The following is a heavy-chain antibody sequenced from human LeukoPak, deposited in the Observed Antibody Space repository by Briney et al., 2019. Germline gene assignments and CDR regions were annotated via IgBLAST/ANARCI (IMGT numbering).Heavy chain of an antibody. CDR2: IRPDANDG. CDR3: ARADWGSIDY. Sequence: PGESLRLSCAASGFTFSHHWMAWVRQAPGKGLEWVAIIRPDANDGSYVDSVKGRFTISRDNAKNSLYLQLNSLGAEDTAVYFCARADWGSIDYWGQGALVTVSS. V-gene: IGHV3-7*01. J-gene: IGHJ4*02. CDR1: GFTFSHHW. D-gene: IGHD7-27*01.